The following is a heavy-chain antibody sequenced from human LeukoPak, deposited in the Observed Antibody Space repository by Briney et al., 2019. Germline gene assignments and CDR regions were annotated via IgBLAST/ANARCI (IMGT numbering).Heavy chain of an antibody. Sequence: GGSLRLSCAASEFSVGSNYMTWVRQAPGKGLEWVSLIYSGGSTYYADSVKGRFTISRDNSKNTLYLQMNSLRAEDTAVYYCARSGWFGEPEDYWGQGTLVTVSS. CDR3: ARSGWFGEPEDY. CDR2: IYSGGST. CDR1: EFSVGSNY. J-gene: IGHJ4*02. D-gene: IGHD3-10*01. V-gene: IGHV3-66*01.